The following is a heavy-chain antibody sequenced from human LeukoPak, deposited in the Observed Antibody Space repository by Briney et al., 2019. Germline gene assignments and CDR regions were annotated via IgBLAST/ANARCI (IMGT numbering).Heavy chain of an antibody. J-gene: IGHJ6*03. V-gene: IGHV1-46*01. Sequence: ASVKVSCKASGYTFTMYYIHWVRQAPGQGLEWMGMINPSDGATTYAQRFQGRVTMTGDMSTTTVYMDLRSLRSEDTAVYFWAREERGGLSGNLGGLFASYYTYMEVWGRGTTVTVSS. D-gene: IGHD3-3*01. CDR3: AREERGGLSGNLGGLFASYYTYMEV. CDR2: INPSDGAT. CDR1: GYTFTMYY.